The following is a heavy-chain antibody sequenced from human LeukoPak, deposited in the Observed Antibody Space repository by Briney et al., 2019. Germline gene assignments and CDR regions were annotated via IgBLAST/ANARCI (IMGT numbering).Heavy chain of an antibody. D-gene: IGHD4-17*01. CDR1: GFTFDDYA. CDR3: AKDQLRGSPHYHGMDV. CDR2: ISWNSGSI. V-gene: IGHV3-9*01. J-gene: IGHJ6*02. Sequence: PGGSLRLSCAASGFTFDDYAMHWVRQAPGKGLEWVSGISWNSGSIGYADSVKGRFTISRDNAKNSLYLQMNSLRAEDTALYYCAKDQLRGSPHYHGMDVWGQGTTVTVSS.